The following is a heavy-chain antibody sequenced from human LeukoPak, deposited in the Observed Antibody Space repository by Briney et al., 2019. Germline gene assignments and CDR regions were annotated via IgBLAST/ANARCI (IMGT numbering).Heavy chain of an antibody. D-gene: IGHD6-6*01. V-gene: IGHV3-66*01. CDR3: ARGKGSSSPYYFDY. J-gene: IGHJ4*02. Sequence: PGGSLRLSCAASGFTVSSNYMSWVRQAPGKGLEWVSIIYSGDNTYYADSVKGRFTISRDNSKNTLYLQMSSLRAEDTAVYYCARGKGSSSPYYFDYWGQGTLVTVSS. CDR1: GFTVSSNY. CDR2: IYSGDNT.